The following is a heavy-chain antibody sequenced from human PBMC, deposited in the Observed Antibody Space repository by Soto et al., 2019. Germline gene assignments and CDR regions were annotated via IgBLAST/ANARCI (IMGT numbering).Heavy chain of an antibody. CDR2: ITYSGNT. V-gene: IGHV4-31*03. Sequence: TLSLTCTVSGGSVSSVGYYWSWIRQHPGKGLEWIGYITYSGNTYYNPSLESRVTMSADTSKNQFSLKLRSVTAADTAVSFCLRGAAGTNGVCTVFGYWGRGTLGTFAS. J-gene: IGHJ4*02. D-gene: IGHD2-8*01. CDR1: GGSVSSVGYY. CDR3: LRGAAGTNGVCTVFGY.